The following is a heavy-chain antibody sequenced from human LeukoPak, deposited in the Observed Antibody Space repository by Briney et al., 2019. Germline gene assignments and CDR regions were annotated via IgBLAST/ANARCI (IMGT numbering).Heavy chain of an antibody. J-gene: IGHJ4*02. CDR2: ISSSGSTI. V-gene: IGHV3-48*03. CDR3: ARVNVEGYYDILTGYYYFDY. D-gene: IGHD3-9*01. CDR1: GFTFNIYW. Sequence: GGSLRLSCAASGFTFNIYWMTWVRHAPGKGLEWVSYISSSGSTIYYADSVKGRFTISRDNAKNSLYLQMNSLRAEDTAVYYCARVNVEGYYDILTGYYYFDYWGQGTLVTVSS.